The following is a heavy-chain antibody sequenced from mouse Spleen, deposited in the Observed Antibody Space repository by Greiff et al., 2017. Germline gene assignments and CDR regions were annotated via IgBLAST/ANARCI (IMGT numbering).Heavy chain of an antibody. CDR1: GYTFTDYE. CDR2: IDPETGGT. CDR3: TRSRGIYYYAMDY. V-gene: IGHV1-15*01. Sequence: QVQLQQSGAELVRPGASVTLSCKASGYTFTDYEMHWVKQTPVHGLEWIGAIDPETGGTAYNQKFKGKAILTADKSSSTAYMELRSLTSEDSAVYYCTRSRGIYYYAMDYWGQGTSVTVSS. J-gene: IGHJ4*01.